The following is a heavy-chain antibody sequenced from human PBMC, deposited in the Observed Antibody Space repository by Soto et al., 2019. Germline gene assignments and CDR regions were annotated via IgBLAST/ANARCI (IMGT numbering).Heavy chain of an antibody. CDR3: ARESGPGFGDLPLDY. J-gene: IGHJ4*02. V-gene: IGHV3-30-3*01. D-gene: IGHD3-10*01. Sequence: PGGSLRLSCAASGFTFSSYAMHWVRQAPGKGLEWVAVISYDGSNKYYADSVKGRFTISRDNSKNTLYLQMNSLRAEDTAVYYCARESGPGFGDLPLDYWGQGTLVTVSS. CDR1: GFTFSSYA. CDR2: ISYDGSNK.